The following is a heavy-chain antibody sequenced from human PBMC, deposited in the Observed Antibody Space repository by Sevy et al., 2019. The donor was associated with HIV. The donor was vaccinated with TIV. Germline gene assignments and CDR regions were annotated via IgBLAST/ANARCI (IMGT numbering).Heavy chain of an antibody. D-gene: IGHD3-22*01. Sequence: GGSLRLSCATSGFTFSNAWMSWVRQAPGKGLEWVGRIKSKTDGGTTDYAAPVKGRITISRGDSKNTLHLQMNGLKTEDTALYYCTTDYYDSSGYHPYYYYYGMDVWGQGTTVTVSS. CDR3: TTDYYDSSGYHPYYYYYGMDV. V-gene: IGHV3-15*01. CDR1: GFTFSNAW. J-gene: IGHJ6*02. CDR2: IKSKTDGGTT.